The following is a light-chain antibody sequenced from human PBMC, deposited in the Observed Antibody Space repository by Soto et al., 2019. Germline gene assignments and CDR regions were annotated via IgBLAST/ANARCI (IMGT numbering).Light chain of an antibody. Sequence: QSVLTQPRSVSGSPGQSVTISCTGTSSDVGTYTYVSWYQQHPGKAPKLIIYDVIKRPSGVPDRFSGSKSGNTASLTISGLQAEDEADYYCCSYAGSSTHVFGTGTKLTVL. J-gene: IGLJ1*01. V-gene: IGLV2-11*01. CDR1: SSDVGTYTY. CDR2: DVI. CDR3: CSYAGSSTHV.